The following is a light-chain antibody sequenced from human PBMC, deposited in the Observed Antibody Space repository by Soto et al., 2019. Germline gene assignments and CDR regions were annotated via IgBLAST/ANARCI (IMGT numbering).Light chain of an antibody. CDR1: QSISSW. V-gene: IGKV1-5*03. Sequence: DIQMTQSPSTLSASVGDGVTITCRASQSISSWLAWYQQKPGTAPKLLIYKASSLQSGVPSRFSGSGSGTEFTLTISSLQPDDFATYYCQQYVTAFRSVGQGTKVDIK. CDR3: QQYVTAFRS. CDR2: KAS. J-gene: IGKJ1*01.